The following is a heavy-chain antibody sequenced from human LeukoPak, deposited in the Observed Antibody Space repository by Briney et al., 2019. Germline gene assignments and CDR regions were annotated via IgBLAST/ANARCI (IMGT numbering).Heavy chain of an antibody. CDR2: IYYSGST. CDR3: ARHPISGYYYFDY. J-gene: IGHJ4*02. D-gene: IGHD5-12*01. CDR1: GGSISSSSYY. V-gene: IGHV4-39*01. Sequence: KASETLSLTCTVSGGSISSSSYYWGWIRQPPGKGLEWIGSIYYSGSTYYNPSLKSRVTISVDTSKNQFSLKLSSVTAADTAVYYCARHPISGYYYFDYWGQGTLVTVSS.